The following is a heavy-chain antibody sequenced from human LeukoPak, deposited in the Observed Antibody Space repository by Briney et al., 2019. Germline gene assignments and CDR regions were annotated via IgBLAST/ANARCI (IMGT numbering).Heavy chain of an antibody. CDR3: ASETVTTSGVDY. J-gene: IGHJ4*02. CDR2: IYHSGST. D-gene: IGHD4-17*01. V-gene: IGHV4-38-2*02. Sequence: PSETLSLTCTVSGYSISSGYYWGWIRQPPGKGLEWIGSIYHSGSTYYNPSLKSRVTISVDTSKNQFSLKLSSVTAADTAVYYCASETVTTSGVDYWGQGTLVTVSS. CDR1: GYSISSGYY.